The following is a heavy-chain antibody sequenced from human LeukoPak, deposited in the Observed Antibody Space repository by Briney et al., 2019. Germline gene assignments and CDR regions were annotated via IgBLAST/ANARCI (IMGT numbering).Heavy chain of an antibody. CDR2: IYHSGST. CDR1: GYSISSGYY. CDR3: ARVRDWSAFDI. V-gene: IGHV4-38-2*02. Sequence: SETLSLTCTVSGYSISSGYYWGWIRQPPGKGLEWIGSIYHSGSTYYNPSLKSRVTISVDTSKNQFSLKLSSVTAADTAVYYCARVRDWSAFDIWGQGTMVTVSS. D-gene: IGHD3/OR15-3a*01. J-gene: IGHJ3*02.